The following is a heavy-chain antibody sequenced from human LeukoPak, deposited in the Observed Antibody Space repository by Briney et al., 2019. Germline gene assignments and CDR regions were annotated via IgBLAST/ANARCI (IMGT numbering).Heavy chain of an antibody. D-gene: IGHD3-22*01. V-gene: IGHV4-39*07. CDR1: GGSISGSSHY. CDR2: IYYSGST. Sequence: PSETLSLTCTVPGGSISGSSHYWGWIRHPPGKGLEWIGSIYYSGSTYYNPSLKSRVTISVDTSKNQFSLKLSSVTAADTAVYYCAHPDHYDLHFDYWGQGTLVTVSS. J-gene: IGHJ4*02. CDR3: AHPDHYDLHFDY.